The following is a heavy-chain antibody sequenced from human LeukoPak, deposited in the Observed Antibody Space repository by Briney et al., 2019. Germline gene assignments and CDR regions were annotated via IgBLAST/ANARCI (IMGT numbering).Heavy chain of an antibody. D-gene: IGHD2/OR15-2a*01. CDR2: VYHSGDT. CDR1: GGSISSSSYY. V-gene: IGHV4-61*01. CDR3: ARALSNWFDP. Sequence: SETLSLTCTVSGGSISSSSYYWTWIRQPPGQGLEWIGYVYHSGDTNYNPSLKSRVTMLVDTSRNQFSLKLTSVTAADTAVYYCARALSNWFDPWGQGTLVTVSS. J-gene: IGHJ5*02.